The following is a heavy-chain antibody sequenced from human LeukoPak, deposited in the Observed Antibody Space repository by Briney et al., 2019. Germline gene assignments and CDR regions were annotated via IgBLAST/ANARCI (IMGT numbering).Heavy chain of an antibody. D-gene: IGHD1-26*01. CDR1: GFTFSSYS. CDR3: ARDRPQWELPLDY. J-gene: IGHJ4*02. Sequence: GGSLRLSCAASGFTFSSYSMNWVRQAPGKGLEWVAVIWYDGSNKYYADSVKGRFTISRDNSKNTLYLQMNSLRAEDTAVYYCARDRPQWELPLDYWGQETLVTVSS. CDR2: IWYDGSNK. V-gene: IGHV3-33*08.